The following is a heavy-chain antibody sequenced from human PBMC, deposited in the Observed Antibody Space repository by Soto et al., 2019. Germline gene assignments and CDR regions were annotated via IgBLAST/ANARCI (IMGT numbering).Heavy chain of an antibody. J-gene: IGHJ4*02. Sequence: SETLSLTCTVSGGPISSYYWSWIRQPPGKGLEWIGYIYYSGSTNYNPSLKSRVTISVDTSKNQFSLKLSSVTAADTAVYYCARDRPGRYYDSSGIDYWGQGTLVTVSS. V-gene: IGHV4-59*01. D-gene: IGHD3-22*01. CDR2: IYYSGST. CDR1: GGPISSYY. CDR3: ARDRPGRYYDSSGIDY.